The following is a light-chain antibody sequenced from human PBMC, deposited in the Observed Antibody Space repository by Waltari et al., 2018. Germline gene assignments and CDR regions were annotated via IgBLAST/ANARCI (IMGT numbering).Light chain of an antibody. Sequence: SYELTQQLSVSVALGKTARIPCGGDNIGSKNVHWYQKKSVQARVLVIHMNNNRPSGIPERFSGSNAGTTATLTISRAQAGDEADYYCQVWDSSIFYVFATGTKVTVL. J-gene: IGLJ1*01. CDR2: MNN. CDR1: NIGSKN. CDR3: QVWDSSIFYV. V-gene: IGLV3-9*01.